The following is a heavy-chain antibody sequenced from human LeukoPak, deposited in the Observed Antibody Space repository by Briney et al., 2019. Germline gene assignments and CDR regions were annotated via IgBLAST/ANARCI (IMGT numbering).Heavy chain of an antibody. J-gene: IGHJ4*02. CDR2: IYYSGST. CDR1: GGSSSCYH. Sequence: SETLSLTFNVSGGSSSCYHWIWIRQPPGKGPEWIGYIYYSGSTNYNPSLKSRVTISVDTSKNQFSLKLSSVTAADTAVYYCARAPGDNWGQGTLVTVSS. D-gene: IGHD1-1*01. V-gene: IGHV4-59*01. CDR3: ARAPGDN.